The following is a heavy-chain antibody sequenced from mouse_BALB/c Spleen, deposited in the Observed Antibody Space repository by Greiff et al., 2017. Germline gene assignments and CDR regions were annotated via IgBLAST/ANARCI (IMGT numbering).Heavy chain of an antibody. CDR1: GFTFSDYY. CDR3: ARDRYRYDGFAY. Sequence: EVQLVESGGGLVKPGGSLKLSCAASGFTFSDYYMYWVRQTPEKRLEWVATFSDGGSYTYYPDSVKGRFTISRDNAKNNLYLQMSSLKSEDTAMYYCARDRYRYDGFAYWGQGTLVTVSA. J-gene: IGHJ3*01. D-gene: IGHD2-14*01. CDR2: FSDGGSYT. V-gene: IGHV5-4*02.